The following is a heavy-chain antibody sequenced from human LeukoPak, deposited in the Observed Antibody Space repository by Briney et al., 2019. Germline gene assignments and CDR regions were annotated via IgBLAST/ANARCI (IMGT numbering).Heavy chain of an antibody. J-gene: IGHJ4*02. CDR3: ARARGDYYDSSGYYSAFDY. CDR1: DGPFSGYY. V-gene: IGHV4-34*01. CDR2: INHSGSA. Sequence: PSETLSLTCAVYDGPFSGYYWSWIRQPPGKGLEWIGEINHSGSANYNPSLKSRVTISVDMSKNQFSLKLNSVTAADTAVYYCARARGDYYDSSGYYSAFDYWGQGTLVTVSS. D-gene: IGHD3-22*01.